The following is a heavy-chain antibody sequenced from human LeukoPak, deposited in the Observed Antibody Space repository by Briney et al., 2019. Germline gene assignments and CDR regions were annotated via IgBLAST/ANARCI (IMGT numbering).Heavy chain of an antibody. CDR3: ARDGTGFDY. V-gene: IGHV3-7*01. D-gene: IGHD2-8*02. CDR1: GFTFSRDW. J-gene: IGHJ4*02. Sequence: PGGSLRLSCVASGFTFSRDWMSWVRQAPGKGLEWVASVKQDGIETQYVDSVKGRFTISRDNAKNSVYLQMNSLRVEDTAAYYCARDGTGFDYWGQGTLVTVSS. CDR2: VKQDGIET.